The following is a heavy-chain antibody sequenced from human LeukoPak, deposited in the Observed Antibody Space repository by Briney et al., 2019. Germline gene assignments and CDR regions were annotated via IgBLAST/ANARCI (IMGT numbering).Heavy chain of an antibody. J-gene: IGHJ4*02. Sequence: GGSLRLFCAASGFTFNYYWMSWVRQAPGKGLEGVANRKQDGSEKYCVDSVKGRFTISRDNAKNSLYLQMNSLRAEDTAVYYCAREPSGSLDYWGQGTLVTVSS. CDR1: GFTFNYYW. CDR3: AREPSGSLDY. D-gene: IGHD1-26*01. V-gene: IGHV3-7*01. CDR2: RKQDGSEK.